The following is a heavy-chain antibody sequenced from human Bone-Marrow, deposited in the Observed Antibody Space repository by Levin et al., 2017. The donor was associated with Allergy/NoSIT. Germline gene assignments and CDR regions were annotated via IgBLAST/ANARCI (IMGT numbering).Heavy chain of an antibody. CDR1: GDSISDYY. V-gene: IGHV4-59*01. J-gene: IGHJ5*02. CDR3: ARDYLRGSRHYKAGNWFGP. D-gene: IGHD3-3*01. CDR2: VFHSGST. Sequence: PSETLSLTCTVSGDSISDYYWSWIRQPPGKTLEWIGNVFHSGSTTYNPSLNSRVTISLDTSSNQLSLKLNSVTAADTAVYFCARDYLRGSRHYKAGNWFGPWGHGTLVTVSS.